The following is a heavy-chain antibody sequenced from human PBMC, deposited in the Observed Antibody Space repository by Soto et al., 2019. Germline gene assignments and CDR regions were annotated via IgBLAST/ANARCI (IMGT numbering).Heavy chain of an antibody. V-gene: IGHV1-2*02. Sequence: ASVKVSCKASGYTFTAYYMHWLRQAPGQGLEWMGWVNPNSGGTNYAQKFQGRVTMTRDTSITTAYMGLSRLRSDDTAVYYCARSIAARRTVDYWGQGTLVTVSS. CDR1: GYTFTAYY. CDR3: ARSIAARRTVDY. CDR2: VNPNSGGT. J-gene: IGHJ4*01. D-gene: IGHD6-6*01.